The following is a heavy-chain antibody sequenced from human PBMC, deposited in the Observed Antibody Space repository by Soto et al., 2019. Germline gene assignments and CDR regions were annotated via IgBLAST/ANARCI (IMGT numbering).Heavy chain of an antibody. V-gene: IGHV3-73*01. CDR3: NRHEKRSWYHSDNQHLDYYYGMHV. CDR2: IRSKANSYAT. D-gene: IGHD6-13*01. J-gene: IGHJ6*02. CDR1: GFTFSGSA. Sequence: PGVSLRLSCAASGFTFSGSAMHWVRQSSGKGLEWVGRIRSKANSYATAYAASVKGRFTISRDDSKNTAYLQMNSLKTEDTAVYYCNRHEKRSWYHSDNQHLDYYYGMHVCGQRTTVTV.